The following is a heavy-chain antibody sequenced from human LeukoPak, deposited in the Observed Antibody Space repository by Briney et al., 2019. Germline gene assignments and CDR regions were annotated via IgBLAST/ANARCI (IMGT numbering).Heavy chain of an antibody. V-gene: IGHV3-48*03. CDR2: ISSSGSTI. CDR3: AELGITMIGGV. CDR1: GFTVSSNY. J-gene: IGHJ6*04. Sequence: GGSPRLSCAASGFTVSSNYMNWVRQAPGKGLEWVSYISSSGSTIYYADSVKGRFTISRDNAKNSLYLQMNSLRAEDTAVYYCAELGITMIGGVWGKGTTVTISS. D-gene: IGHD3-10*02.